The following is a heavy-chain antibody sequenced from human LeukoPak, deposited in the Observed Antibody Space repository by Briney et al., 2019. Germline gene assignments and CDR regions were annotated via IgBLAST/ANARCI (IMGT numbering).Heavy chain of an antibody. CDR1: GFSVDSNY. V-gene: IGHV3-53*01. D-gene: IGHD2-15*01. J-gene: IGHJ4*02. CDR3: ARESPTSGIAS. Sequence: GGSLRLSCSASGFSVDSNYMSWVRQAPGKGLEWVSVIYSNGKEYYAESAKGRFTISRDISKNSLDLQMNRLRGEDTAVYYCARESPTSGIASWGQGTLVIVSS. CDR2: IYSNGKE.